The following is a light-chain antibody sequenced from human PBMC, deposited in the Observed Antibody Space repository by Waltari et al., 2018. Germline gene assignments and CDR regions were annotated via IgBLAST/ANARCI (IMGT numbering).Light chain of an antibody. J-gene: IGLJ3*02. CDR1: ALAKQF. CDR3: QSADNTGDYVL. Sequence: SSELTQPPSVSVSPGQTATIACSADALAKQFVYWYQQKPGQAPVLVMFRDTERPSGIPERFSGSGSRTTVTLTISGVQAEDEADYYCQSADNTGDYVLFGGGTKLTVL. V-gene: IGLV3-25*03. CDR2: RDT.